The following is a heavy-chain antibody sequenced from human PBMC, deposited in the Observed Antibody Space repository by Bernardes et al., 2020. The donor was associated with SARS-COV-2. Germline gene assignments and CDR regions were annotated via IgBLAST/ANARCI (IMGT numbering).Heavy chain of an antibody. CDR3: ARIGYCSSTSCYRPDDAFDI. J-gene: IGHJ3*02. Sequence: GSLRLSCAASGFMLSSYWMSWVRQAPGKGLEWVANIKQDGSEKYYEDSVQGRFTISRDNAKNSLFLQMNSLRGEDMAVYYCARIGYCSSTSCYRPDDAFDIWGQGTMVSVSS. CDR2: IKQDGSEK. V-gene: IGHV3-7*03. CDR1: GFMLSSYW. D-gene: IGHD2-2*01.